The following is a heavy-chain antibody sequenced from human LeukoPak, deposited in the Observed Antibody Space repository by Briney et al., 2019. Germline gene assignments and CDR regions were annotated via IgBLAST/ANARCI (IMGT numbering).Heavy chain of an antibody. D-gene: IGHD1-26*01. J-gene: IGHJ6*03. V-gene: IGHV3-21*01. Sequence: KSGGSLRLSCAASGLTFSSYAMNWVRQAPGQRLEWVSSITSGSSYIYYADLVKGRFTISRDNAKSSLYLQMDSLRAEDTAVYYCARDPYSGNYGAYYYYYMDVWGKGTTVTISS. CDR2: ITSGSSYI. CDR3: ARDPYSGNYGAYYYYYMDV. CDR1: GLTFSSYA.